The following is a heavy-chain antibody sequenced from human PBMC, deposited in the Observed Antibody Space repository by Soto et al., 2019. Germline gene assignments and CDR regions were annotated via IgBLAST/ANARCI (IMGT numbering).Heavy chain of an antibody. Sequence: SETLSLTCTVSGGSISSGGYYWSWIRQHPGKGLEWIGSIYYSGSTYYNPSLKSRVTISVDTSKNQFSLKLSSVTAADTAVYYCARQGGQYCGGDCYSDYWGQGTLVTVSS. CDR2: IYYSGST. CDR3: ARQGGQYCGGDCYSDY. D-gene: IGHD2-21*02. CDR1: GGSISSGGYY. V-gene: IGHV4-39*01. J-gene: IGHJ4*02.